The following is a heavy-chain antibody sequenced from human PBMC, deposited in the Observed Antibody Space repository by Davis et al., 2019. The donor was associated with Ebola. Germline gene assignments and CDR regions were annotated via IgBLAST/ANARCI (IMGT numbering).Heavy chain of an antibody. CDR2: IIPIFGTA. V-gene: IGHV1-69*05. CDR1: GGTFSSYA. CDR3: ARGRGSGWYRAWFDP. D-gene: IGHD6-19*01. Sequence: AASVKVSCKASGGTFSSYAISWVRQAPGQGLEWMGGIIPIFGTANYAQKFQGRVTITRDTSASTAYMELSSLRSEDTAVYYCARGRGSGWYRAWFDPWGQGTLVTVSS. J-gene: IGHJ5*02.